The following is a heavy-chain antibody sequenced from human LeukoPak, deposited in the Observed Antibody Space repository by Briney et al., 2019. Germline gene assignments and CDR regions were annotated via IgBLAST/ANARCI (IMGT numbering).Heavy chain of an antibody. CDR1: GGFISSNDYY. CDR3: ARDRSGGLGYSNYYGMDV. J-gene: IGHJ6*02. CDR2: IYHSGSS. D-gene: IGHD3-3*01. V-gene: IGHV4-31*03. Sequence: SETLSLTCTVSGGFISSNDYYWSWIRQHPGKGLEWIGYIYHSGSSYYNPSLKSRVTISVDTSENQLSLKLSSVTSADTAVYYCARDRSGGLGYSNYYGMDVWGQGTTVSVSS.